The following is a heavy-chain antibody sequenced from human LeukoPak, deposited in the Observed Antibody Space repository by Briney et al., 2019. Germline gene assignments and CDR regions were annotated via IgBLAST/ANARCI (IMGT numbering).Heavy chain of an antibody. D-gene: IGHD2-15*01. CDR2: INPNSGGT. V-gene: IGHV1-2*02. CDR1: GYTFTRYD. J-gene: IGHJ6*03. CDR3: ARGVVAATFYYYMDV. Sequence: ASVKVSCKASGYTFTRYDIQWMRQAPRQGLEWMGGINPNSGGTNYAQKFQGRVTMTRDTSISTAYMELSSLRSDDTAVYYCARGVVAATFYYYMDVWGKGTTVTVSS.